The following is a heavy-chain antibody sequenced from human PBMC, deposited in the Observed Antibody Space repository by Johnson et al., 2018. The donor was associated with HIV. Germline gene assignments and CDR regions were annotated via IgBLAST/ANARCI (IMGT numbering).Heavy chain of an antibody. J-gene: IGHJ3*02. D-gene: IGHD6-13*01. CDR1: GFTFDDYA. CDR2: ISWNSGSI. Sequence: VQLVESGGGLVQPGRSLRLSCAASGFTFDDYAMHWVRQAPGKGLEWVSGISWNSGSIGYADSVKGRFTISRDNAKNSLYLQMKSLRAEDTALYYCASHRSIAADDAFDIWGQGTMVTVS. CDR3: ASHRSIAADDAFDI. V-gene: IGHV3-9*01.